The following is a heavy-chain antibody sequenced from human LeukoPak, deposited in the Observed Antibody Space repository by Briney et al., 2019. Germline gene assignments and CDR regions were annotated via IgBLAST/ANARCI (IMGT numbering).Heavy chain of an antibody. V-gene: IGHV1-18*01. Sequence: ASVKVSCKASGCTFTSYGISWVRQAPGQGLEWMGWISAYNGNTNYAQKLQGRVTMTTDTSTSTAYMELRSLRSDDTAVYYCARESPYYYDSSGSRYYYYGMDVWGQGTTVTVSS. CDR1: GCTFTSYG. CDR3: ARESPYYYDSSGSRYYYYGMDV. D-gene: IGHD3-22*01. J-gene: IGHJ6*02. CDR2: ISAYNGNT.